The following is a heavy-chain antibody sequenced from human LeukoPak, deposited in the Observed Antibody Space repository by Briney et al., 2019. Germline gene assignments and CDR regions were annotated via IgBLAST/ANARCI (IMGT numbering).Heavy chain of an antibody. D-gene: IGHD6-6*01. CDR2: ISSSSSYI. CDR1: GFTFSVYR. Sequence: GGSLRLSCAASGFTFSVYRMNWVRQAPGKGLECVASISSSSSYIYHADSVKGRFTISRDNAKNSLYLQMNSLRVEDTAVYYCSRSSEYSTSSGQNHWGQGTLVTVSS. J-gene: IGHJ4*02. V-gene: IGHV3-21*01. CDR3: SRSSEYSTSSGQNH.